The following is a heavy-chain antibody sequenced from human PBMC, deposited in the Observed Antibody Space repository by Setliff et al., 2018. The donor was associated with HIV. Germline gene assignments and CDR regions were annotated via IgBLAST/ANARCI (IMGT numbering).Heavy chain of an antibody. Sequence: PGESLKISCAASGFTFNTYAMSWVRQAPGKGLEWVSVISGSGDRTFYADSVKGRFTISRDNSKNTLYLQINGLRVEDTAIYYCAKDGISGGAYPPYYFDYWGNGTLVTVSS. CDR1: GFTFNTYA. D-gene: IGHD2-15*01. CDR2: ISGSGDRT. V-gene: IGHV3-23*01. CDR3: AKDGISGGAYPPYYFDY. J-gene: IGHJ4*01.